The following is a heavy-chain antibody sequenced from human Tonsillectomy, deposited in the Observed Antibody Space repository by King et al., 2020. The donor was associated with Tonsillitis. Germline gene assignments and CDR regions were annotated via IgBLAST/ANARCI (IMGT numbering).Heavy chain of an antibody. Sequence: HVQLVESGGGVVQPGRSLRLSCAASGFTFSNYPMHWVRQAPGKGLEWVAVISYDGSNKYYADSVKGRFTVSRDNSKNTLYMQMNSLRGEETAVYYCARAPNYYSEPPRIDPWGQGTLVTVSS. CDR1: GFTFSNYP. CDR2: ISYDGSNK. V-gene: IGHV3-30-3*01. J-gene: IGHJ5*02. CDR3: ARAPNYYSEPPRIDP. D-gene: IGHD3-22*01.